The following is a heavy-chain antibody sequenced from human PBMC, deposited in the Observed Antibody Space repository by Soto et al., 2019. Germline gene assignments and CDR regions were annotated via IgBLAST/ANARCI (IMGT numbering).Heavy chain of an antibody. J-gene: IGHJ1*01. D-gene: IGHD2-15*01. CDR3: ARDLGEDCSGGSCYDGEYFLQ. V-gene: IGHV1-18*01. CDR1: GYTFTSYG. Sequence: QVQLVQSEAEVKKPGASVKVSCKGSGYTFTSYGISWVRQAPGQGLEWMGWISGYNGNTNYAQKLQGRVTMTTDTSTSTAYMEVRSLRSDDTAVYYCARDLGEDCSGGSCYDGEYFLQWGQGTLVTVSS. CDR2: ISGYNGNT.